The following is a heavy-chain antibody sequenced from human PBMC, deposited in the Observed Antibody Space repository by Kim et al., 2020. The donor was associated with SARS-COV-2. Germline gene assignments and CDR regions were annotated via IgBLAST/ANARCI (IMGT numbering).Heavy chain of an antibody. D-gene: IGHD3-9*01. CDR3: ARVHPICLGAPRDYDILTGYPTGCFMAPPDY. CDR2: IIPIFGTA. J-gene: IGHJ4*02. Sequence: SVKVSCKASGGTFSSYAISWVRQAPGQGLEWMGGIIPIFGTANYAQKFQGRVTITADESTSTAYMELSSLRSEDTAVYYCARVHPICLGAPRDYDILTGYPTGCFMAPPDYWGQGTLVTVSS. CDR1: GGTFSSYA. V-gene: IGHV1-69*13.